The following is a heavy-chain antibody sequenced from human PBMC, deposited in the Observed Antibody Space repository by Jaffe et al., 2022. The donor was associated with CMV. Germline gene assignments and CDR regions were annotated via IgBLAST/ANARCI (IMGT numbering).Heavy chain of an antibody. V-gene: IGHV4-4*07. J-gene: IGHJ4*02. CDR3: AGEEGYNEPFDY. CDR2: IYTSGST. CDR1: GGSISSYY. Sequence: QVQLQESGPGLVKPSETLSLTCTVSGGSISSYYWSWIRQPAGKRLEWIGRIYTSGSTNYNPSLNSRVTMSLNTSTNQFSLKLTSVTAADTAVYYCAGEEGYNEPFDYWGQGTLVTVSS. D-gene: IGHD5-12*01.